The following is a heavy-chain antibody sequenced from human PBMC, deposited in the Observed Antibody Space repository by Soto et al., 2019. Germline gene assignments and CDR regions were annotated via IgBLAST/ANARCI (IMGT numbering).Heavy chain of an antibody. CDR1: GFTFSGSA. J-gene: IGHJ6*02. CDR2: IRSKANSYAT. Sequence: EVQLVESGGGLVQPGGSLKLSCAASGFTFSGSAMHWVRQASGKGLEWVGRIRSKANSYATAYAASVKGRFTISRDDSKNTAYRQMTSLKPEDTAVYYCTTTRPPYXXXXXXXXXXXXXXXXXWGQGTTVTVSS. V-gene: IGHV3-73*02. CDR3: TTTRPPYXXXXXXXXXXXXXXXXX.